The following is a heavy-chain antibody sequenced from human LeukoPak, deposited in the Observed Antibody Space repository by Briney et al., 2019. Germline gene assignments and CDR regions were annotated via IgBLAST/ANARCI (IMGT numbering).Heavy chain of an antibody. D-gene: IGHD2-8*01. V-gene: IGHV4-39*01. CDR1: GGSISSSSDY. J-gene: IGHJ4*02. CDR3: ARRRFVRGPDVVNPFDY. CDR2: IYYSGST. Sequence: SETLSLTCSVSGGSISSSSDYWDWIRQPPGKGLEWIGSIYYSGSTYYNPSLKSRITISINTSKNQFSLKLSSVTAADTAVYYCARRRFVRGPDVVNPFDYWGQGTLVTVSS.